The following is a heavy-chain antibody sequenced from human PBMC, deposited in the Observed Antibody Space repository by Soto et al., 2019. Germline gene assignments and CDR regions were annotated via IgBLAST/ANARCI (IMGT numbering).Heavy chain of an antibody. J-gene: IGHJ6*02. CDR3: ARTGLLHGMDV. V-gene: IGHV3-30-3*01. CDR2: ISYDGSNK. Sequence: QVQLVESGGGVVQPGRSLRLSCAASGFIFSSYAMHWVRQAPGKGLEWVAVISYDGSNKYYADSVKGRFTISRDNSKNTLYLQMNSLRAEDTAVYYSARTGLLHGMDVWGQGTTVTVSS. D-gene: IGHD2-15*01. CDR1: GFIFSSYA.